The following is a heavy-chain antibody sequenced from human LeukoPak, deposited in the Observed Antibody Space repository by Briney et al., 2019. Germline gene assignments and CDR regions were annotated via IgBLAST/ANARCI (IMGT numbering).Heavy chain of an antibody. CDR3: AKAKRRVPAASPTFDY. V-gene: IGHV3-64*04. Sequence: PGGSLRLSCAASGFTFSSYAMHWVRQAPGKGLEYVSAISSNGGSTYYADSVKGRFTISRDNSKNTLYLQMNSLRAEDTAVYYCAKAKRRVPAASPTFDYWGQGTLVTVSS. J-gene: IGHJ4*02. CDR2: ISSNGGST. CDR1: GFTFSSYA. D-gene: IGHD2-2*01.